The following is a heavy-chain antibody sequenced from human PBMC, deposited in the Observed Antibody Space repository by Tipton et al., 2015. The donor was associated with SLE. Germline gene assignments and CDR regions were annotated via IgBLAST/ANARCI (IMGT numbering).Heavy chain of an antibody. CDR2: IYSGGST. D-gene: IGHD3-3*01. V-gene: IGHV3-66*02. CDR3: ARDGGDFWSG. CDR1: GFTVSSNY. J-gene: IGHJ4*02. Sequence: TLSLTCAASGFTVSSNYMSWVRQAPGKGLEWVSVIYSGGSTYYADSVKGRFTISRDNSKNTLYLQMNSLRAEDTAVYYCARDGGDFWSGWGQGTLVTVSS.